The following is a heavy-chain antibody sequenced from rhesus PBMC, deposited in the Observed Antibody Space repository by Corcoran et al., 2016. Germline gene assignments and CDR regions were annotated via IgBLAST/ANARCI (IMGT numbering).Heavy chain of an antibody. CDR2: INSGGGRT. J-gene: IGHJ4*01. CDR3: AKELPYSSSYAFDY. CDR1: GFTFSSYG. Sequence: EVQLVETGGGLVQPGGSLKLSCAASGFTFSSYGMSWVRQAPGKGLALVSAINSGGGRTYYADSVKCRFTISRDNSKNTLSLQMNSLRAEDTAVYYCAKELPYSSSYAFDYWGQGVLVTVSS. D-gene: IGHD6-43*01. V-gene: IGHV3S5*01.